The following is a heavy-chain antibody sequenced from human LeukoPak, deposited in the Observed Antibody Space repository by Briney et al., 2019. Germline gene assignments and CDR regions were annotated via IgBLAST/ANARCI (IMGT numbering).Heavy chain of an antibody. J-gene: IGHJ6*02. CDR2: INHSGST. D-gene: IGHD2-15*01. CDR3: ARVNVVVAPTANDTYYYYYYGMDV. V-gene: IGHV4-34*01. CDR1: GGSISSHY. Sequence: SETLSLTCTVSGGSISSHYWSWIRQPPGEGLEWIGEINHSGSTNYNPSLKSRVTISVDTSKNQFSLKLSSVTAADTAMYYCARVNVVVAPTANDTYYYYYYGMDVWGQGTTVTVSS.